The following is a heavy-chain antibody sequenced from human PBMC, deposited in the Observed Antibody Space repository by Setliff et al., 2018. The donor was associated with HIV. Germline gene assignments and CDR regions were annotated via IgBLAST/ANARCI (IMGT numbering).Heavy chain of an antibody. V-gene: IGHV4-39*01. Sequence: LSLTCSVSGDSIISDTYYWGWIRQPPGKGPEWIASIFYTGSTFYTSSLKSRVRISMDKPKNQFSLELTSVTTEDTAVFYCARQTRNRYDVLTGYSVLWGQGILVTVS. J-gene: IGHJ4*02. CDR2: IFYTGST. CDR3: ARQTRNRYDVLTGYSVL. CDR1: GDSIISDTYY. D-gene: IGHD3-9*01.